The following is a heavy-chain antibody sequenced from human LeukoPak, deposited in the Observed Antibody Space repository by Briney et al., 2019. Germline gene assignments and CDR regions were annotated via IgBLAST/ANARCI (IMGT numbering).Heavy chain of an antibody. CDR3: ARDPPGYSYGYVVDYFDY. CDR1: GFTFSSYS. V-gene: IGHV3-21*01. CDR2: ISSSSSHI. Sequence: PGGSLRLSCAASGFTFSSYSMNWVRQAPGKGLEWVSSISSSSSHIYYADSVKGRFTISRDNAKNSLYLQMSSLRAEDTAVYYCARDPPGYSYGYVVDYFDYWGQGTLVTVSS. D-gene: IGHD5-18*01. J-gene: IGHJ4*02.